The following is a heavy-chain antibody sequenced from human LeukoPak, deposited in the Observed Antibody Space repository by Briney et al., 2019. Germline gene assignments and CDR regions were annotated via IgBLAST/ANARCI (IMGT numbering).Heavy chain of an antibody. CDR3: ATLVSGYDPFDY. CDR1: GYTFTGYY. V-gene: IGHV1-18*04. D-gene: IGHD5-12*01. J-gene: IGHJ4*02. Sequence: GASVKVSCKASGYTFTGYYMHWVRQAPGQGLEWMGWISAYNGNTNYAQKLQGRVTMTTDTSTSTAYMELRSLRSDDTAVYYCATLVSGYDPFDYWGQGTLVTVSS. CDR2: ISAYNGNT.